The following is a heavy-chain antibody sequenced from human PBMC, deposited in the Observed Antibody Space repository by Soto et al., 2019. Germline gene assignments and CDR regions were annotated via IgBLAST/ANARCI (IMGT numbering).Heavy chain of an antibody. V-gene: IGHV4-30-2*01. J-gene: IGHJ4*02. CDR1: GGSISSGGYS. CDR3: ARAVDGGYFSDY. CDR2: IYHSGST. D-gene: IGHD2-15*01. Sequence: LSLTCAGSGGSISSGGYSWSWIRQPPGKGLEWIGYIYHSGSTYYNPSLKSRVTISVDRSKNQFSLKLSSVTAADTAVYYCARAVDGGYFSDYWGQGTLVTVSS.